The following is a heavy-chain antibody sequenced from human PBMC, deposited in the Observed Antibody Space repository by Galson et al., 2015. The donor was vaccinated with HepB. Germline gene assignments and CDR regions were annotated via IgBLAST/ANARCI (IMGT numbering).Heavy chain of an antibody. CDR2: ISGSGGST. CDR1: GFTFSSYA. Sequence: SLRLSCAASGFTFSSYAMSWVRQAPGKGLEWVSAISGSGGSTYHADSVRGRFTISRDNSKNTLYLQMNSLRADDTAVYYCARGGYQLPCDYWGQGTLVTVSS. J-gene: IGHJ4*02. CDR3: ARGGYQLPCDY. V-gene: IGHV3-23*01. D-gene: IGHD2-2*01.